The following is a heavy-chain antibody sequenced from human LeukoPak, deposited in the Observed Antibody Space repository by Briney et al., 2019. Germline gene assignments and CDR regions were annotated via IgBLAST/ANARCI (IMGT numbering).Heavy chain of an antibody. J-gene: IGHJ4*02. CDR3: ARAFLGGDY. D-gene: IGHD3-3*02. CDR1: GFTFSTYS. V-gene: IGHV3-48*02. Sequence: GRPLRLSCVASGFTFSTYSMNWVRQAPGKGLEWVSYISDTSYTIYYADSVKGRFTISRDNAKNSLYLQMSRLRDEDTAVYYCARAFLGGDYWGQGTLVTVSS. CDR2: ISDTSYTI.